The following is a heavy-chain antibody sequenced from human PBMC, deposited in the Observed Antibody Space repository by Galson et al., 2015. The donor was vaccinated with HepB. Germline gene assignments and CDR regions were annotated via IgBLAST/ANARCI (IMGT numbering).Heavy chain of an antibody. CDR1: GGTFSSYA. J-gene: IGHJ4*02. Sequence: SVKVSCKASGGTFSSYAISWVRQAPGQGLEWMGGIIPIFGTANYAQKFQGRVTITADESTSTAYMELSSLRSEDTAVYYCARGCSVIYREYYFDYWGQGTLVTVSS. CDR2: IIPIFGTA. V-gene: IGHV1-69*13. D-gene: IGHD2-21*01. CDR3: ARGCSVIYREYYFDY.